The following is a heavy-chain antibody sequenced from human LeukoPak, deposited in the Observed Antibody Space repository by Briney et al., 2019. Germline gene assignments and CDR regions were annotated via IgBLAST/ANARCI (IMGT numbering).Heavy chain of an antibody. J-gene: IGHJ4*02. V-gene: IGHV1-24*01. CDR1: GYTLTELS. CDR2: FDPEDGET. CDR3: ATPLRGYDPPYFDY. Sequence: ASVKVSCKASGYTLTELSMHWVRQAPGKGLEWMGGFDPEDGETIYAQKFQGRVTMTEDTSTDTAYIELSSLRSEDTAVYYCATPLRGYDPPYFDYWGQGTLVTVSS. D-gene: IGHD5-12*01.